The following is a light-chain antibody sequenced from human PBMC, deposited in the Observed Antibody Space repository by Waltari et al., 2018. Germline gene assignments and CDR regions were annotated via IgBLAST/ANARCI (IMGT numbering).Light chain of an antibody. CDR3: QQSYSPLT. Sequence: DFQMTQSPSSLSASVGDRVTITCRASQSISTYLNWYQQKPGKAPNLLIYAASSLQSGVPSRCSGSGYGTDFTLTISSLQPEDFATYYCQQSYSPLTFGGGTKVEIK. CDR2: AAS. CDR1: QSISTY. V-gene: IGKV1-39*01. J-gene: IGKJ4*01.